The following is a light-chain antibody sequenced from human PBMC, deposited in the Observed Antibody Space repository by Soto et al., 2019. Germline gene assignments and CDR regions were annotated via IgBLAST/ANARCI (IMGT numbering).Light chain of an antibody. J-gene: IGKJ1*01. CDR2: GAS. CDR3: QQYNSWPET. V-gene: IGKV3-20*01. Sequence: EIVLTQSPGTLSLSPGERATLSCMASQSVSSSYLAWYQQKPGQAPRLLIYGASSRATGIPDRFSGSGSGTEFTLTISSLQSEDFAVYYCQQYNSWPETFGQGTKVDI. CDR1: QSVSSSY.